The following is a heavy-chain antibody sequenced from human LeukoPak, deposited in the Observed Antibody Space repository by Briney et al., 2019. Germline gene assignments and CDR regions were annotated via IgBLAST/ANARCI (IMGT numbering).Heavy chain of an antibody. CDR1: GGSISSYY. CDR3: ARILVVASKGMDV. J-gene: IGHJ6*02. V-gene: IGHV4-59*01. CDR2: IYYSGST. D-gene: IGHD2-2*01. Sequence: SETLSLTCTVSGGSISSYYRSWIRQPPGKGLEWIGYIYYSGSTNYNPSLKSRVTISVDTSKNQFSLKLSSVTAADTAVYYCARILVVASKGMDVWGQGTTVTVSS.